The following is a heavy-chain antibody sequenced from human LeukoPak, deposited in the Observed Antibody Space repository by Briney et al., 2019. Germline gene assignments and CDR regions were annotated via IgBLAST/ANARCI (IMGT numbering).Heavy chain of an antibody. V-gene: IGHV3-23*01. Sequence: GGSLRLSCAASGFTFSSYWMSWVRQAPGKGLEWVSTIGSSGGSTYYADSVKGRFTISRDNSKNTLYLQMNSLRAEDTAVYYCAKVFRDGYNYPFDYWGQGTLVTVSS. CDR1: GFTFSSYW. CDR3: AKVFRDGYNYPFDY. J-gene: IGHJ4*02. CDR2: IGSSGGST. D-gene: IGHD5-24*01.